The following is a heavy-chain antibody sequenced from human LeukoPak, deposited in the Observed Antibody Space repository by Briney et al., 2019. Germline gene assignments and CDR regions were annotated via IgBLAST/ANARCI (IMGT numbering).Heavy chain of an antibody. V-gene: IGHV3-23*01. Sequence: RTGGSLRLSCAASGFTISSYFMSWVRQAPGKGLEWVSGIIGSGGSTYYADSVKGRFTISRDNSKNTLYLQVNSLTAEATAVYYCAKGAYDYTEVAYFDYWGQGTLVTVSS. D-gene: IGHD5-12*01. CDR1: GFTISSYF. CDR2: IIGSGGST. CDR3: AKGAYDYTEVAYFDY. J-gene: IGHJ4*02.